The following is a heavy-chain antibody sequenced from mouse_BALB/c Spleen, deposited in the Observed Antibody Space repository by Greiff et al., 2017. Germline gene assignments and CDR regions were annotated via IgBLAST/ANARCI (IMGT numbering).Heavy chain of an antibody. V-gene: IGHV5-17*02. D-gene: IGHD1-2*01. CDR2: ISSGSSTI. CDR1: GFTFSSFG. J-gene: IGHJ4*01. Sequence: EVQRVESGGGLVQPGGSRKLSCAASGFTFSSFGMHWVRQAPEKGLEWVAYISSGSSTIYYADTVKGRFTISRDNPKNTLFLQMTSLRSEDTAMYYCARSTTATAMDYWGQGTSVTVSS. CDR3: ARSTTATAMDY.